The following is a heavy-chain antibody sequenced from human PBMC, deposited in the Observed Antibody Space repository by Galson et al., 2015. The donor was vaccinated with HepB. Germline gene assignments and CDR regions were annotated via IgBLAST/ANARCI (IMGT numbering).Heavy chain of an antibody. CDR3: AREPATRASYYAMDV. CDR1: GFTFSDFT. V-gene: IGHV3-30*04. Sequence: SLRLSCAASGFTFSDFTMHWVRQAPGKGLEWVAVFSYGRTNKYYADSVRGRFTISRDNSQSTLYLQMNSLREEDTAVYYCAREPATRASYYAMDVWGQGTTLTVSS. J-gene: IGHJ6*02. CDR2: FSYGRTNK.